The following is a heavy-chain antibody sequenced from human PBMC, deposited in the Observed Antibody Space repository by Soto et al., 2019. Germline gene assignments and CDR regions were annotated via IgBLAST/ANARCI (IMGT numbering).Heavy chain of an antibody. Sequence: GSSVKVSCKASGFTFTSSSVQWVRQARGQRLEWIGWITVGTGNTNYAQKFQERVTVTRDMSTSTAYLELRNLRSEDTAVYYCAGARWLSEYAILSGYYILDQWGRGPLVTVSS. J-gene: IGHJ4*02. V-gene: IGHV1-58*01. CDR2: ITVGTGNT. CDR1: GFTFTSSS. CDR3: AGARWLSEYAILSGYYILDQ. D-gene: IGHD3-9*01.